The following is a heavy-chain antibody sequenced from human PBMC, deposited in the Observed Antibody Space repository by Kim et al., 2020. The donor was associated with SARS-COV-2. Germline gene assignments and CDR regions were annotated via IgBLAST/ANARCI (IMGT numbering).Heavy chain of an antibody. V-gene: IGHV3-48*02. D-gene: IGHD3-22*01. CDR3: ARETSDSRIPLYGMAV. Sequence: VKGGFTISRDNDKNSLYLQMNSLRDEDTAVYYCARETSDSRIPLYGMAVWGQGTTVTVSS. J-gene: IGHJ6*02.